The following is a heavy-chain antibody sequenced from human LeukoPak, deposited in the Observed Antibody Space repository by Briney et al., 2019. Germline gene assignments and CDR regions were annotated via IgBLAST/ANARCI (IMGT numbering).Heavy chain of an antibody. V-gene: IGHV3-21*01. D-gene: IGHD6-25*01. CDR2: ISSSSSYI. CDR3: ARDQTEVAAPFDY. CDR1: GFTCSSYE. J-gene: IGHJ4*02. Sequence: PGGYLRFSCAASGFTCSSYEMNWVRQAPGKGLKWGSSISSSSSYIYYADSVKGRFTISRDNAKNSLYLQMNSLRAEDTAVYYCARDQTEVAAPFDYWAQGTLVTVSS.